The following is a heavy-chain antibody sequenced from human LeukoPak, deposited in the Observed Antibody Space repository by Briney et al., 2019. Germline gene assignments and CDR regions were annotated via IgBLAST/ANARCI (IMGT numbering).Heavy chain of an antibody. D-gene: IGHD2/OR15-2a*01. CDR1: GFTFSSYG. CDR2: LSDSGGST. Sequence: AGGSLRLSCAASGFTFSSYGMCWVRQAPGKGLEWVSTLSDSGGSTYYADSVKGRFTISRDNSKNTLYLQMNSLRAEDTAVYYCARGAFYDCWGQGTLVTVSS. J-gene: IGHJ4*02. V-gene: IGHV3-23*01. CDR3: ARGAFYDC.